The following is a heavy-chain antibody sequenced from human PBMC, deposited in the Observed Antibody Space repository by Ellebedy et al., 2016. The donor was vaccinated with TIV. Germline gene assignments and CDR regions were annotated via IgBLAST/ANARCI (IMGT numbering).Heavy chain of an antibody. Sequence: SETLSLXCTVSGGSISSYYWNWIRQPAGKGLEWIGRIYASGSTSYNPSLKSRVTMSADTSKNQFSLKLSSVTAADTAVYYCARSTFSGSYLNWFDPWGQGTLVTVSS. CDR2: IYASGST. J-gene: IGHJ5*02. D-gene: IGHD1-26*01. CDR1: GGSISSYY. CDR3: ARSTFSGSYLNWFDP. V-gene: IGHV4-4*07.